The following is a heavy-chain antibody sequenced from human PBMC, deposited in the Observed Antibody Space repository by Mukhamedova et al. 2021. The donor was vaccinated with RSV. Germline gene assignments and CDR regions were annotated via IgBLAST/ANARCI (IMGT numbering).Heavy chain of an antibody. Sequence: GLEWMGWLKPNSGVTYYAQKFQDRVTMTRDTSIDTAYLELSSLRSDDTAVYYCARGRYDRHCDYWGQGTLVTVSS. V-gene: IGHV1-2*02. CDR2: LKPNSGVT. J-gene: IGHJ4*02. D-gene: IGHD2-2*01. CDR3: ARGRYDRHCDY.